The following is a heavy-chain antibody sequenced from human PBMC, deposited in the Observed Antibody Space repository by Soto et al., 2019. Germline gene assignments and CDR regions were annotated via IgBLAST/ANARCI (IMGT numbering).Heavy chain of an antibody. CDR2: ISYDRSNK. V-gene: IGHV3-30-3*01. CDR1: GITVSSYA. Sequence: GGSLRLSCAASGITVSSYAMLWVRQAPGKGLEWVAVISYDRSNKYYADTVKGRFTISRDNSKKTLYLQMNSLRAEDTAVYYCARERRYYGSGSLTLGYYYGMDVWGQGTTVTVSS. CDR3: ARERRYYGSGSLTLGYYYGMDV. D-gene: IGHD3-10*01. J-gene: IGHJ6*02.